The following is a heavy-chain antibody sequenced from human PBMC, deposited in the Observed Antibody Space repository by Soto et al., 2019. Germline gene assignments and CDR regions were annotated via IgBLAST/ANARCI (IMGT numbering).Heavy chain of an antibody. Sequence: PSETLSLTCTVSGGSISSSSYYWGRIRQPPGKGLEWIGSIYYSGSTYYNPSLKSRVTISVDTSKNQFSLKLSSVTAADTAVYYCARRLYYDSSGFEGGGLDVSSQGTTVPVSS. V-gene: IGHV4-39*01. J-gene: IGHJ6*02. CDR1: GGSISSSSYY. D-gene: IGHD3-22*01. CDR2: IYYSGST. CDR3: ARRLYYDSSGFEGGGLDV.